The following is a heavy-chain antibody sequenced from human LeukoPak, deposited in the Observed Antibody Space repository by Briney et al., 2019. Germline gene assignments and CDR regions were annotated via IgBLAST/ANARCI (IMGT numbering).Heavy chain of an antibody. J-gene: IGHJ3*02. CDR2: IYYSGST. CDR3: ARAYMVRATSDAFDI. CDR1: GGSISSGGYY. V-gene: IGHV4-31*03. Sequence: SQTLSLTCTVSGGSISSGGYYWSWLRQHPGKGLEWIGYIYYSGSTYYNPSLKSRVTISVDTSKNQFSLKLSSMTAADTAVYYCARAYMVRATSDAFDIWGQGTMVTVSS. D-gene: IGHD3-10*01.